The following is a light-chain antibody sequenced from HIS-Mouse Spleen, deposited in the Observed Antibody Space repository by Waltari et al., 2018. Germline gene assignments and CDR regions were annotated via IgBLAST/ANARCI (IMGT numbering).Light chain of an antibody. CDR2: DAS. Sequence: EIVLTQSPATLSLSPGERATLSCRASQRVSSYLAWYQQKPGQAPRLLIYDASNRATGHPARFSGSGSGTDFTLTISSLEPEDFAVYYCQQRSNWPPFTFGPGTKVDIK. CDR1: QRVSSY. CDR3: QQRSNWPPFT. V-gene: IGKV3-11*01. J-gene: IGKJ3*01.